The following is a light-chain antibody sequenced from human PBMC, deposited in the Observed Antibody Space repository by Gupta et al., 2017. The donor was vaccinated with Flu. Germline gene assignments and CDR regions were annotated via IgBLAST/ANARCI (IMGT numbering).Light chain of an antibody. J-gene: IGLJ2*01. Sequence: QSVLSQPPAASVPPGQRVTISCSGSSTNIGSNYVYWYQQRPATAPKLFIYRNNPRRSGVPARFSGSNSATSASLAIIGLRAEDEADYYCAAWDDSRSGVVFGGGTKLTVL. CDR1: STNIGSNY. V-gene: IGLV1-47*01. CDR2: RNN. CDR3: AAWDDSRSGVV.